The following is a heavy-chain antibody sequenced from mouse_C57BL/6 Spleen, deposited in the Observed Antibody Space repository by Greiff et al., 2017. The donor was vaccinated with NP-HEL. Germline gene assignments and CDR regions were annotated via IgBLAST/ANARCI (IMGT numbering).Heavy chain of an antibody. CDR3: ARGGAAQDPVAY. D-gene: IGHD3-2*02. CDR2: INPNNGGT. CDR1: GYTFTDYN. J-gene: IGHJ3*01. V-gene: IGHV1-18*01. Sequence: EVQLQQSGPELVKPGASVKTPCKASGYTFTDYNMDWVKQSHGKSLEWIGDINPNNGGTIYNQKFKGKATLTVDKSSSTAYMELRSLTSEDTAVYYCARGGAAQDPVAYWGQGTLVTVSA.